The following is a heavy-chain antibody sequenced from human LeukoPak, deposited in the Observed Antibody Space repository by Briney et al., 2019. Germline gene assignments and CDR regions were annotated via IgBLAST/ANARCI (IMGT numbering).Heavy chain of an antibody. D-gene: IGHD3-9*01. CDR3: ARGTYYDILIKGSPWSPFDY. Sequence: SETLSLTCTVSGGSISSSSYYWGRIRQPPGKGLEWIGSIYYSGSTYYNPSLKSRVTISVDTSKNQFSLKLSSVTAADTAVYYCARGTYYDILIKGSPWSPFDYWGQGTLVTVSS. J-gene: IGHJ4*02. CDR1: GGSISSSSYY. CDR2: IYYSGST. V-gene: IGHV4-39*07.